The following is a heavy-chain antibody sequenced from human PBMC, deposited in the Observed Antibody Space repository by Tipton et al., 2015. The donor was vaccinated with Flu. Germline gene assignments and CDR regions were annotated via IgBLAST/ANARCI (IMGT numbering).Heavy chain of an antibody. CDR1: GFSFRTYN. Sequence: SLRLSCEASGFSFRTYNMHWVRQAPGKGLEWVASISSSSTYIYYAASLRGRFVSSRDNAKKSVYLQVNSLRVDDTAVYFCARESVYGGSDYWGQGTLVTVSS. D-gene: IGHD2/OR15-2a*01. J-gene: IGHJ4*02. CDR3: ARESVYGGSDY. V-gene: IGHV3-21*01. CDR2: ISSSSTYI.